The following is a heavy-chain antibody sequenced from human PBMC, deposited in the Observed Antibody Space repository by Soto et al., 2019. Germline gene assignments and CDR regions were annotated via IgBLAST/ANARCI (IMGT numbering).Heavy chain of an antibody. V-gene: IGHV4-59*01. CDR2: IYYSGST. Sequence: SETLSLTCTVSGGSISRYYWSWIRQPPGKGLEWIGYIYYSGSTNYNPSLKSRVTISVDTSKNQFSLKLSSVTAADTAVYYCARAALYYDFWSGYYPSAGFDDWGQGTLVTVSS. J-gene: IGHJ4*02. CDR1: GGSISRYY. D-gene: IGHD3-3*01. CDR3: ARAALYYDFWSGYYPSAGFDD.